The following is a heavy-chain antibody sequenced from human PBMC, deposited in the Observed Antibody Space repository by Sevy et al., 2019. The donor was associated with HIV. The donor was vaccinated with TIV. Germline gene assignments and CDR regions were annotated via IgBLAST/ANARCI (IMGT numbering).Heavy chain of an antibody. D-gene: IGHD3-9*01. V-gene: IGHV3-30*18. J-gene: IGHJ6*02. CDR3: AKDFTGYNGMDV. CDR1: GFAFSTFW. Sequence: GGSLRLSCAASGFAFSTFWMNWVRQAPGKGLEWVAVISYHGRDKFYAESVKGRSTISRDNSKNMLYLQMNSLRAEDTAVYYCAKDFTGYNGMDVWGQGTMVTVSS. CDR2: ISYHGRDK.